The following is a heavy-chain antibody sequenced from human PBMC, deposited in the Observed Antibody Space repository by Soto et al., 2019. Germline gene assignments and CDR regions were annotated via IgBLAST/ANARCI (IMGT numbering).Heavy chain of an antibody. J-gene: IGHJ5*02. CDR2: VYHTGDT. CDR1: GGTVASSHW. CDR3: SREIVTAGGNNYFDP. D-gene: IGHD2-21*02. Sequence: SETLSLTCVVSGGTVASSHWWSWVRQSPGRGVEWIGDVYHTGDTNFNPSLQSRVTFSVDKSNNQSSLRLTSVTAADTAVYFCSREIVTAGGNNYFDPWGPGTLVTVSS. V-gene: IGHV4-4*02.